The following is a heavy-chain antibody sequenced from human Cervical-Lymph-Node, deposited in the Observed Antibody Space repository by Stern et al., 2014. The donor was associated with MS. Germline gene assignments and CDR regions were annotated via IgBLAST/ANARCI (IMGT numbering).Heavy chain of an antibody. V-gene: IGHV2-70*04. Sequence: ESGPALVKPTQTLTLTCTFSGFSLSTSGMRVSWIRQSPGKALEWLARIDWDDDKFYSTSLKTRLTISKDTSKNQVVLTMTNMDPVDTATYYCARMATSRFFDYWGQGTLVTVSS. CDR3: ARMATSRFFDY. CDR2: IDWDDDK. J-gene: IGHJ4*02. CDR1: GFSLSTSGMR.